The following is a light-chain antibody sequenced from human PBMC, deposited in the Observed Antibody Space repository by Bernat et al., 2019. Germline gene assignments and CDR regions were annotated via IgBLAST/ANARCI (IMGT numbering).Light chain of an antibody. CDR2: DAS. V-gene: IGKV1-27*01. Sequence: DIQMTQSPSSLSASVGDRVTITCRASPAIGNYFAWYQQKPGKVPKLLIYDASTLQSGVPSRFSASGSGTDFTLTISSLQPEDVATYYCQNFNRAPLTFGGGTKVEI. CDR1: PAIGNY. CDR3: QNFNRAPLT. J-gene: IGKJ4*01.